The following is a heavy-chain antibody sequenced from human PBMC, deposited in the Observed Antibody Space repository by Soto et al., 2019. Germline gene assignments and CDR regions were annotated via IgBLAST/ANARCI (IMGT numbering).Heavy chain of an antibody. D-gene: IGHD1-26*01. CDR3: AKDIVELDYYYYGMDV. CDR1: GFTFSSYA. Sequence: GGSLRLSCAASGFTFSSYAVSWVRQAPGKGLEWVSAISGSGGSTYYADSVKGRFTISRDNSKNTLYLQMNSLRAEDTAVYYCAKDIVELDYYYYGMDVWGQGTTVTVSS. J-gene: IGHJ6*02. CDR2: ISGSGGST. V-gene: IGHV3-23*01.